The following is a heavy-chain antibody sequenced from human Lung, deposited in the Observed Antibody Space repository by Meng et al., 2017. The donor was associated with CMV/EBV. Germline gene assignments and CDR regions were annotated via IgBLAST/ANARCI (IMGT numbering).Heavy chain of an antibody. CDR2: IRYDGSNK. CDR3: TRNRGSYYVDY. J-gene: IGHJ4*02. Sequence: GESXKISCAASGFTFSSYGMHWVRQAPGKGLEWVAFIRYDGSNKYYADSVKGRFTISRDNSKNTLYLQMNSLKTEDTAVYYCTRNRGSYYVDYWGQGTLVTVSS. CDR1: GFTFSSYG. D-gene: IGHD1-26*01. V-gene: IGHV3-30*02.